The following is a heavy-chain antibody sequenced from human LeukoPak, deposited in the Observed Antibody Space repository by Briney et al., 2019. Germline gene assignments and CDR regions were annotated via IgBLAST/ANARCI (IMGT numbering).Heavy chain of an antibody. D-gene: IGHD3-16*01. V-gene: IGHV3-7*03. Sequence: PGGSLRLSCVASDFTFDFYWMNWARQAPGKGLEWVASINHNGNVNYYVDSVKGRFTISRDNAKNSLYLQMSNLRAEDTAVYFCARGGGLDVWGQGATVTVSS. CDR3: ARGGGLDV. CDR1: DFTFDFYW. CDR2: INHNGNVN. J-gene: IGHJ6*02.